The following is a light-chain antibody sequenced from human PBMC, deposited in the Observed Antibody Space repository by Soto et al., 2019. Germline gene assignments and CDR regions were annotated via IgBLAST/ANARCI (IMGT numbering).Light chain of an antibody. Sequence: DVQLTQSPSPLSASVGDRVSISCRASRAITNHLNWYQQKPGKAQILLVYAAYTLETGVQSRFSGSGSGTHFTLTIENLQPEDVATYFCKQNYITPLTFGGGTKVDIK. CDR1: RAITNH. J-gene: IGKJ4*01. V-gene: IGKV1-39*01. CDR2: AAY. CDR3: KQNYITPLT.